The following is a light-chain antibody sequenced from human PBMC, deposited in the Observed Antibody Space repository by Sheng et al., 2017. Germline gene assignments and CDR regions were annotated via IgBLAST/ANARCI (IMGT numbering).Light chain of an antibody. CDR1: QSVDSK. Sequence: EIVMTQSPATLSVSPGERATLSCRASQSVDSKLAWYQQKPGQAPRLLIYGASTRATGIPDRFSGSGSGTDFTLTISRLEPEDFAVYYCQQRSNWPITFGQGTRLEIK. J-gene: IGKJ5*01. CDR3: QQRSNWPIT. CDR2: GAS. V-gene: IGKV3D-15*01.